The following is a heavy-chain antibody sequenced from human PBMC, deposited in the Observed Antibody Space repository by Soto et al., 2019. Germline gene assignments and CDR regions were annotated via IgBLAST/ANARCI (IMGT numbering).Heavy chain of an antibody. J-gene: IGHJ5*02. CDR1: GGSISSGGYS. Sequence: SETLSLTCTVSGGSISSGGYSWSWIRQPPGKGLEWIGYIYHSGSTYYNPSLKSRVTISVDRSKNQFSLKLSSVTAADTAVYYCARVFGVVISFDWGFDPWGQGTLVTVSS. CDR2: IYHSGST. CDR3: ARVFGVVISFDWGFDP. V-gene: IGHV4-30-2*01. D-gene: IGHD3-3*01.